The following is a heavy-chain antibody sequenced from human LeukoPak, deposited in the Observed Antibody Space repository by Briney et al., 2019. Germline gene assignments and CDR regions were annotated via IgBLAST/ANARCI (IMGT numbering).Heavy chain of an antibody. CDR3: ARGSDYEAFDI. CDR2: IYYSGST. CDR1: GGSISSYY. Sequence: PSETLSLTCTVSGGSISSYYWSWIRQPPGKGLEWIGYIYYSGSTNYNPSLKSRVTISVDTSKNQFSLKLSSVTAADTAVYYCARGSDYEAFDIWGQGTMVTVSS. J-gene: IGHJ3*02. D-gene: IGHD5-12*01. V-gene: IGHV4-59*01.